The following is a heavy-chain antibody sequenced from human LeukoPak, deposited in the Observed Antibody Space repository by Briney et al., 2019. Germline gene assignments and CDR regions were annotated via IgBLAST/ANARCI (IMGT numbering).Heavy chain of an antibody. J-gene: IGHJ4*02. CDR3: AREGRSSTPGY. Sequence: PSETLSPTCSVSGGSITSYYWSWVRQPAGKGLEWIGRISASGSTNYNPSLESRVTMSVATSKDQFSLKLTSVTAADTAIYYCAREGRSSTPGYWGQGTLVTVSS. CDR2: ISASGST. D-gene: IGHD2-15*01. CDR1: GGSITSYY. V-gene: IGHV4-4*07.